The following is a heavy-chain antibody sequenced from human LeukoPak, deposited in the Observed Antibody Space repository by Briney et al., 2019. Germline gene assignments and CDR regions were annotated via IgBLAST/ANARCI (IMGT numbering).Heavy chain of an antibody. D-gene: IGHD2-2*02. CDR2: ISSSSSYK. CDR1: GFTFSSYS. V-gene: IGHV3-21*01. CDR3: ARGGYCSSTSCYTDH. J-gene: IGHJ5*02. Sequence: PGGSLRLSCAASGFTFSSYSMNWVRQAPGKGLEWVSSISSSSSYKFHADSVKGRFTISRDNAKNSLYLQMNSLRAEDTAVYYCARGGYCSSTSCYTDHWGQGTLVTVSS.